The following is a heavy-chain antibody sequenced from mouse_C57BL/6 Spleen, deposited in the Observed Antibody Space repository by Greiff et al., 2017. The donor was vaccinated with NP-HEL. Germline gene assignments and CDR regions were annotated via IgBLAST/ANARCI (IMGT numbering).Heavy chain of an antibody. J-gene: IGHJ3*01. V-gene: IGHV1-64*01. CDR2: IHPNSGST. CDR1: GYTFTSYW. D-gene: IGHD2-3*01. CDR3: ARSYDGYNGFAY. Sequence: QVQLQQPGAELVKPGASVKLSCKASGYTFTSYWMHWVKQRPGQGLEWIGMIHPNSGSTNYNEKFKSKATLTVDKSSSTAYMQLSSLTSEDSAVYYCARSYDGYNGFAYWGQGTLVTVSA.